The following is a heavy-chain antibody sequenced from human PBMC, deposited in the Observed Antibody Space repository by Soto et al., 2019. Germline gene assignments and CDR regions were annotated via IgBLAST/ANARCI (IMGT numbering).Heavy chain of an antibody. V-gene: IGHV1-2*04. J-gene: IGHJ6*02. CDR1: GYSFTDHY. CDR3: VRYPDDFRYGLDV. D-gene: IGHD2-2*01. Sequence: QAQLVQSGADVKKPGASVKVSCKASGYSFTDHYMHWVRQAPGQGLEWLGWINTNTGVTHFAQKFQGWVTMTRDTSINTAYMELTRLKSDDTAFYYCVRYPDDFRYGLDVWGQGTTVTVSS. CDR2: INTNTGVT.